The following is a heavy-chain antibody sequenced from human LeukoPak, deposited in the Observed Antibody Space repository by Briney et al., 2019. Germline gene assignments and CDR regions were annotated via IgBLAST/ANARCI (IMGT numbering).Heavy chain of an antibody. Sequence: GGSLRLSCAVSGFTFSSYWMHWVRQAPGKGLVWVSRMNSDGSSTSYADSVKRRFTISRDNANNTLYLQMNSRRAEDTAVYYWARDDVAYLGGQGTLVTVSS. V-gene: IGHV3-74*01. CDR2: MNSDGSST. D-gene: IGHD3-3*02. CDR3: ARDDVAYL. CDR1: GFTFSSYW. J-gene: IGHJ4*02.